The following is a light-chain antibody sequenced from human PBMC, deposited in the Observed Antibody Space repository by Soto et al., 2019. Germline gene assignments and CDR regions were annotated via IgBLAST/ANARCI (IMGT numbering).Light chain of an antibody. CDR1: SSDVGDYNY. CDR2: DVS. V-gene: IGLV2-14*03. Sequence: QSALTQPASVSGSPGQSIAISCTGTSSDVGDYNYVSWYLQHPGKAPKLMIYDVSERPSGVSNRFSGSKSGNTASLTISGLQAEDEADYYCSSYTSSNTLYLFGTGTKVTVL. J-gene: IGLJ1*01. CDR3: SSYTSSNTLYL.